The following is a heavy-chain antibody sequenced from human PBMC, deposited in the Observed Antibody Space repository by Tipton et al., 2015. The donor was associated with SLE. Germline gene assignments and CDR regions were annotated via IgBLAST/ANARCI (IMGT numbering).Heavy chain of an antibody. CDR2: ISDNSGST. CDR3: ARGPSAYDAFDI. V-gene: IGHV3-23*01. CDR1: GFTFSNYA. J-gene: IGHJ3*02. D-gene: IGHD3-10*01. Sequence: SLRLSCAASGFTFSNYAMSWVRQAPGKGLEWVSSISDNSGSTYYADSVKARFTISRHNSENTLYLQLNSLRAEDTAVYYCARGPSAYDAFDIWGQGTVVTVSS.